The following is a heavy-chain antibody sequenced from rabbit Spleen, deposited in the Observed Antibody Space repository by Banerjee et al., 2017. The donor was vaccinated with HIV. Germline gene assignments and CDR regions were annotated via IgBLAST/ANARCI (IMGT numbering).Heavy chain of an antibody. CDR1: GFDLRNYYY. CDR2: IYTTNLKT. J-gene: IGHJ4*01. Sequence: QSLEESGGDLVKPGASLTLTCTASGFDLRNYYYMCWVRQAPGKGLEWIACIYTTNLKTYYASWAKGRFTISKTSSTTVTLRMTGLTAADTATYFCARGAWSTDCMNLWGPGTLVTVS. CDR3: ARGAWSTDCMNL. V-gene: IGHV1S40*01. D-gene: IGHD7-1*01.